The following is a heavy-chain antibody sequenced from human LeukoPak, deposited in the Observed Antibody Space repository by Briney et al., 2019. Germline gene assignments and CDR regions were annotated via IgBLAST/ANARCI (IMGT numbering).Heavy chain of an antibody. J-gene: IGHJ4*02. D-gene: IGHD3-3*01. CDR2: IYYSGST. Sequence: SETLSLTCTVSGGSISSYYWSWIRQPPGKGLEWIGSIYYSGSTYYNPSLKSRVTISVDTSKNQFSLKLSSVTAADTAVYYCARRVTIFGVVIWFDYWGQGTLVTVSS. CDR3: ARRVTIFGVVIWFDY. V-gene: IGHV4-59*05. CDR1: GGSISSYY.